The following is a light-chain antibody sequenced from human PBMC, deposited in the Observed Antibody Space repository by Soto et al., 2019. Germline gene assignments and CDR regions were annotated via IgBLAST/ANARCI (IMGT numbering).Light chain of an antibody. CDR2: ANS. V-gene: IGLV1-40*01. CDR3: QSYDNSLSGYV. CDR1: SSSIGAGYD. J-gene: IGLJ1*01. Sequence: QSVLTQPPSVSGAPGQRVTISCTGSSSSIGAGYDVHWYQQLPGTAPKLLIYANSNRPSGVPDRFSGSKSGTSASLAITGLQAEDEADYYCQSYDNSLSGYVFGPGTKVTVL.